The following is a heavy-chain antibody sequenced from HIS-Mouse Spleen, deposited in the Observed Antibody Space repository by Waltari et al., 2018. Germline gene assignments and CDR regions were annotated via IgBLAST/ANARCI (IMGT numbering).Heavy chain of an antibody. Sequence: QLQLQASGPGLVKPSEPLSLTCTVSGGSISRSSSYWGWVRQPPGKGLEWIGSIYYSGSTYYNPSLKSRVTISVDTSKNQFSLKLSSVTAADTAVYYCARDPRWNDGIDYWGQGTLVTVSS. CDR3: ARDPRWNDGIDY. J-gene: IGHJ4*02. V-gene: IGHV4-39*07. CDR1: GGSISRSSSY. D-gene: IGHD1-1*01. CDR2: IYYSGST.